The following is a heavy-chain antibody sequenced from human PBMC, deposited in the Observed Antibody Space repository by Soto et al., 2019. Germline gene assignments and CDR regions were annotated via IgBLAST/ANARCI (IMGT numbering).Heavy chain of an antibody. CDR1: GFTFSSYG. V-gene: IGHV3-30*18. D-gene: IGHD3-16*01. J-gene: IGHJ4*02. Sequence: QVQLVESGGGVVQPGRSLRLSCAASGFTFSSYGMHWVRQAPGKGLEWVAVISYDGSNKYYADSVKGRFNISRENFKKTLYLQMRSVRGEETSVYYGGKNGGGTVSKPPDYWGQGTLVTVSS. CDR3: GKNGGGTVSKPPDY. CDR2: ISYDGSNK.